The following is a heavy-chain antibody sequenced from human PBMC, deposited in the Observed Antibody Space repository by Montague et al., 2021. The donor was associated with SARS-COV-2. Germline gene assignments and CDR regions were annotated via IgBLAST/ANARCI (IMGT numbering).Heavy chain of an antibody. Sequence: SETLSLTCSVSGGSISGYYWRWIRQPPGKGLGWLGYIYYSGGTKYNPSLRSRVTISVDTSKNQFSLELSSVTAADTAMYYCARVDTRLNDYDGSGYFDYWGQGALVIVSS. CDR3: ARVDTRLNDYDGSGYFDY. J-gene: IGHJ4*02. D-gene: IGHD3-22*01. V-gene: IGHV4-59*01. CDR1: GGSISGYY. CDR2: IYYSGGT.